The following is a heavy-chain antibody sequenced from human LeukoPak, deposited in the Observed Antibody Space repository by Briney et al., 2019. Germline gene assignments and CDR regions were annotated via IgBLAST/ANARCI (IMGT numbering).Heavy chain of an antibody. CDR3: TRDKGGYCYHDEY. V-gene: IGHV3-43*02. Sequence: GGSLRLSCAASGFTFDDYAMHCVRQAPGKSLEWVFLISVDVGSTFYADSVKGRFTISKVNRRNSLYLQWHLLPTETTAFYSCTRDKGGYCYHDEYWGPGILATVSS. CDR1: GFTFDDYA. CDR2: ISVDVGST. D-gene: IGHD5-18*01. J-gene: IGHJ4*02.